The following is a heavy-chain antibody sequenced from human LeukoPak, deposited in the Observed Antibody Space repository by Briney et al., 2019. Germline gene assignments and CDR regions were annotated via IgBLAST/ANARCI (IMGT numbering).Heavy chain of an antibody. CDR3: ARRLAGTVDY. J-gene: IGHJ4*02. V-gene: IGHV4-39*01. CDR2: FYYSGST. Sequence: SETLSLTCTVSGGSISSSSYYWGWIRQPPGRGLEWIGSFYYSGSTYYNPSLRSRVTISVDTSKNQFSLRLSSVTATDTAVYYCARRLAGTVDYWGQGTLVTVSS. CDR1: GGSISSSSYY. D-gene: IGHD6-13*01.